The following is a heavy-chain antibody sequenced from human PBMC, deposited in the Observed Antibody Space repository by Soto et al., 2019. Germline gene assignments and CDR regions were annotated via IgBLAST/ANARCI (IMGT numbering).Heavy chain of an antibody. CDR3: ARPVLDSSGFPFCSH. CDR1: GYTFTSYG. D-gene: IGHD6-19*01. V-gene: IGHV1-18*01. J-gene: IGHJ4*02. CDR2: ISAYNGNT. Sequence: GASVKVSCKASGYTFTSYGISWVRQAPGQGLEWMGWISAYNGNTNYAQKLQGRVTMTTDTSTSTAYMELRSLRSDDTAVYYCARPVLDSSGFPFCSHWGQGTLVTVSS.